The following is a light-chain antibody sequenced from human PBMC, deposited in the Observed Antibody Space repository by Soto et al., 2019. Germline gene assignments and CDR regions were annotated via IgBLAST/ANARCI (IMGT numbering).Light chain of an antibody. Sequence: QSVLTQPPSASGSPGQSVTISCTGTSSDIGGNNYVSWYQQHPDKAPKLMIYEVTKRPSGVPDRFSGSKSGNTASLTVSGLQAEDEADYYCTSAAGSKSLVFGGGTKLTVL. CDR1: SSDIGGNNY. CDR3: TSAAGSKSLV. V-gene: IGLV2-8*01. J-gene: IGLJ2*01. CDR2: EVT.